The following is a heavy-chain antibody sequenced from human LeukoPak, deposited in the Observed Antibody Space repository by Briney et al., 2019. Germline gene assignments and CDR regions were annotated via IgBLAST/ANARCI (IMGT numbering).Heavy chain of an antibody. J-gene: IGHJ3*02. V-gene: IGHV1-2*02. CDR3: ARNGGGLDI. CDR1: GYTLTDYE. Sequence: ASVKVSCKASGYTLTDYELYWVRQAPGQGLEWMAWINPNTGATNSARTFQGRVTMTRDTSISTAYMEISRLTSDDTAVYYCARNGGGLDIWGQGTMVTVSS. CDR2: INPNTGAT. D-gene: IGHD2-15*01.